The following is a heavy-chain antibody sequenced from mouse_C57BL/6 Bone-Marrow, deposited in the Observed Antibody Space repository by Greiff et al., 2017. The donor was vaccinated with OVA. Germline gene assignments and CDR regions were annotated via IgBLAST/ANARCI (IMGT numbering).Heavy chain of an antibody. J-gene: IGHJ2*01. Sequence: VQLKESGPELVKPGASVTISCKASGYSFTDYNINWVKQSNGKRLEWIGVINPNYGTTSYNQKFKGKATLTVDQSSSTAYMQLNSLTAKDSAVYYCAREDYGSSYNWGQGTTLTVSS. V-gene: IGHV1-39*01. CDR2: INPNYGTT. CDR1: GYSFTDYN. D-gene: IGHD1-1*01. CDR3: AREDYGSSYN.